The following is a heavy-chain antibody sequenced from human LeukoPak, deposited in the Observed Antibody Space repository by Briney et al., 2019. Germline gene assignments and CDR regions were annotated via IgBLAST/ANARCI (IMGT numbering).Heavy chain of an antibody. CDR2: IYTSGST. V-gene: IGHV4-61*02. CDR1: GGSISSGSYY. CDR3: ARDLEWLGYNWFDP. D-gene: IGHD3-3*01. J-gene: IGHJ5*02. Sequence: KSSETLSLTCTVSGGSISSGSYYWSWIRQPAGKGLEWIGRIYTSGSTNYNPSLKSRVTISVDTSKNQFSLKLSSVTAADTAVYYCARDLEWLGYNWFDPWGQGTLVTVSS.